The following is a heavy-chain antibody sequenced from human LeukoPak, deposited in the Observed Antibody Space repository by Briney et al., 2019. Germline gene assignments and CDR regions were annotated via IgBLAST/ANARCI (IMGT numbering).Heavy chain of an antibody. CDR1: GFTFSSYW. D-gene: IGHD1-1*01. CDR3: AKATGNLGN. Sequence: PGGSLRLSCAASGFTFSSYWMHWVRQAPGKGQVWVSRINSDGSSTSYADSVKGRFTISRDNSKNTLYLQMNSLTAEDTAKYYCAKATGNLGNWGQGTLVTVSS. V-gene: IGHV3-74*01. J-gene: IGHJ4*02. CDR2: INSDGSST.